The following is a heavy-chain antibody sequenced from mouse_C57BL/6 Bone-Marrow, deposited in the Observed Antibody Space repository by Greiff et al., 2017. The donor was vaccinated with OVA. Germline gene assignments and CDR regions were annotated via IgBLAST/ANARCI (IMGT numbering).Heavy chain of an antibody. CDR2: ISNGGGST. J-gene: IGHJ3*01. Sequence: EVQVVESGGGLVQPGGSLKLSCAASGFTFSDYYMYWVRQTPEKRLEWVAYISNGGGSTYYPDTVKGRFTISRDNAKNTLYLQMSRLKSEDTAMYYCARRPTYWGQGTLVTVSA. CDR1: GFTFSDYY. CDR3: ARRPTY. V-gene: IGHV5-12*01.